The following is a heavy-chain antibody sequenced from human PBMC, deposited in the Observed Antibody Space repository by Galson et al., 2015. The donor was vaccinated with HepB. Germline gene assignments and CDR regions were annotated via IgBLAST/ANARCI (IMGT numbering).Heavy chain of an antibody. CDR1: GGTFSSYT. D-gene: IGHD3-10*01. Sequence: SVKVSCKASGGTFSSYTISWVRQAPGQGLEWMGRIIPILGIANYAQEFQGRVTITADKSTSTAYMELSSLRSEDTAVYYCARATGYGSGSYYNAPLGDAFDIWGQGTMVTVSS. CDR3: ARATGYGSGSYYNAPLGDAFDI. CDR2: IIPILGIA. V-gene: IGHV1-69*02. J-gene: IGHJ3*02.